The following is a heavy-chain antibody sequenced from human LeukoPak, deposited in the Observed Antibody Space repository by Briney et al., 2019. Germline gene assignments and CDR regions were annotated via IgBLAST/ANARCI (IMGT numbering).Heavy chain of an antibody. J-gene: IGHJ4*02. D-gene: IGHD3-3*01. V-gene: IGHV1-18*01. CDR1: GYTFTSYG. CDR2: ISAYNGNT. CDR3: AREFSGADGDFWSGYYEVYFDH. Sequence: ASVKVSCKASGYTFTSYGISWVRQAPGQGLEWMGWISAYNGNTNYAQKLQGRVTMTTDTSTSTAYMELSSLRSEDTAVYYCAREFSGADGDFWSGYYEVYFDHWGQGTLVTVSS.